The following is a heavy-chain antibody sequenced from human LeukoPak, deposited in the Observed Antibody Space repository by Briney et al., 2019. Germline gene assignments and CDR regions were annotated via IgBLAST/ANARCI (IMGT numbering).Heavy chain of an antibody. CDR3: ARRQLGSYYFDY. CDR1: GHSFTRYW. D-gene: IGHD7-27*01. J-gene: IGHJ4*02. CDR2: IYPGDSDT. V-gene: IGHV5-51*01. Sequence: GESLKISCKGSGHSFTRYWIDWERQMPGKGLEWMGIIYPGDSDTRYSPSFQGQVTISADKSISTAYLQWSSLKASDTAMYYCARRQLGSYYFDYWGQGTLVTVSS.